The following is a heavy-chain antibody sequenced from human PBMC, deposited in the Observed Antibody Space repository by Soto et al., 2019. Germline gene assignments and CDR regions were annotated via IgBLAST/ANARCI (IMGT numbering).Heavy chain of an antibody. Sequence: VQLVESGGGLVQPGGSLRLSCAASGFTFSSYWMNWVRQAPGKGLEWVANIKQDGSEKNYVDSVKGRFTISRDNAKNSLYLQMNSLRAEDTAVYYCARGSSGWYEVDYWGQGTLVTVSS. J-gene: IGHJ4*02. CDR1: GFTFSSYW. V-gene: IGHV3-7*02. CDR3: ARGSSGWYEVDY. CDR2: IKQDGSEK. D-gene: IGHD6-19*01.